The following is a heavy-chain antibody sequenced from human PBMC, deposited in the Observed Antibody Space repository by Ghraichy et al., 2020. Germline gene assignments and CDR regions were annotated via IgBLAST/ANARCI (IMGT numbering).Heavy chain of an antibody. D-gene: IGHD3-3*01. J-gene: IGHJ4*02. CDR1: GGSISSGGYY. V-gene: IGHV4-31*03. CDR2: IYYSGST. Sequence: SKTLSLTCTVSGGSISSGGYYWSWIRQHPGKGLEWLGYIYYSGSTYPNPSLKSRLIISVDTSNQFSLKLSSVTAADTAVYYCARAPPYYDFWSGYYSFDYWGQGILVTVSS. CDR3: ARAPPYYDFWSGYYSFDY.